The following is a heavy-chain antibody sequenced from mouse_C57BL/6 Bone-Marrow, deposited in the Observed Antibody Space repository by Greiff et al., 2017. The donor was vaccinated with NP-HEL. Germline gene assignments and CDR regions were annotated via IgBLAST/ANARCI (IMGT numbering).Heavy chain of an antibody. Sequence: VQLQQSGAELVRPGTSVKVSCKASGYAFTNYLIEWVKQRPGQGLEWIGVINPGSGGTNYNEKFKGKATLTADKSSSTAYMQLSSLTSEDSAVYFCARGGTGHRYFDVWGTGTTVTVSS. J-gene: IGHJ1*03. CDR3: ARGGTGHRYFDV. CDR1: GYAFTNYL. D-gene: IGHD3-3*01. CDR2: INPGSGGT. V-gene: IGHV1-54*01.